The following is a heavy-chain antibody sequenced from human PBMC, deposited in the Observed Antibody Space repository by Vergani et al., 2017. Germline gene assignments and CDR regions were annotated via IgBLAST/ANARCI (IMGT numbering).Heavy chain of an antibody. CDR3: PGAASMVRGVIVY. D-gene: IGHD3-10*01. CDR1: GFTFSSYS. V-gene: IGHV3-48*04. J-gene: IGHJ4*02. CDR2: ISSSSSTI. Sequence: EVQLVESGGGLVQPGGSLRLSCAASGFTFSSYSMNWVRQAPGKGLEWVSYISSSSSTIYYADSVKGRFTISRDNAKNSLYLQMKSLRAEDTAVYYWPGAASMVRGVIVYWGREPWSPSPQ.